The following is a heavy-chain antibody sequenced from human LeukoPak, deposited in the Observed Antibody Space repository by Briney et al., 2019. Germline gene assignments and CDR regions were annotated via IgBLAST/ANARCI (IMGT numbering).Heavy chain of an antibody. J-gene: IGHJ4*02. CDR1: GYSFTDYN. CDR2: ISPNTGGT. D-gene: IGHD3-16*01. Sequence: GASVKVSCKASGYSFTDYNIHWVRQAPGQGLEWMGWISPNTGGTKHAQEFQGRVTVTRDTSISTAYMELSRLRSDDTAMYYCARPVLRLSGDFEFWGQGTPVIVSS. V-gene: IGHV1-2*02. CDR3: ARPVLRLSGDFEF.